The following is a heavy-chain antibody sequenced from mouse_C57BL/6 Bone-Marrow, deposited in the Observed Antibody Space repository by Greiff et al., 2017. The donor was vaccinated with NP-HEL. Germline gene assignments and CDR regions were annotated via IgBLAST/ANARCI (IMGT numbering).Heavy chain of an antibody. V-gene: IGHV1-80*01. CDR2: IYPGDGDT. Sequence: VQLQQSGAELVKPGASVKISCKASGYEFSNYWMNWVKQRPGKGLEWIGQIYPGDGDTNYNGKFKNKATLTADKSSRTDYMQLSRLTSEYSAVYFCARGAYWGRGTLVTVSA. CDR3: ARGAY. CDR1: GYEFSNYW. J-gene: IGHJ3*01.